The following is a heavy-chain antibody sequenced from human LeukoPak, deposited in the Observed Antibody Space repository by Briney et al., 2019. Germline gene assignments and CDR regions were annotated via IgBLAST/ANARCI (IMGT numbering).Heavy chain of an antibody. D-gene: IGHD2-21*02. Sequence: PSETLSLTCTVSGGSISGGSYYWSWIRQPAGKGLEWIGRIYTSGSTNYNPSLKSRVTISVDTSKNLFSLKLDSVTAADTAVYYCARGGYCGDDCFFYSWGQGTLVTVSS. CDR3: ARGGYCGDDCFFYS. CDR1: GGSISGGSYY. J-gene: IGHJ4*02. CDR2: IYTSGST. V-gene: IGHV4-61*02.